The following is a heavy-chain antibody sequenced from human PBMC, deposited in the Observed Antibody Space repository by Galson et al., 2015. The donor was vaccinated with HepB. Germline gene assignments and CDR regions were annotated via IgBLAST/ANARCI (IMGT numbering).Heavy chain of an antibody. V-gene: IGHV1-2*04. D-gene: IGHD2-15*01. CDR3: ASPLNWDIVVVVAARNYYYYGMDV. CDR2: INPNSGGT. Sequence: SVKVSCKASGYTFTGYYMHWVRQAPGQGLEWMGWINPNSGGTNYAQKFQGWVTMTRDTFISTAYMELSRLRSDDTAVYYCASPLNWDIVVVVAARNYYYYGMDVWGQGTTVTVSS. J-gene: IGHJ6*02. CDR1: GYTFTGYY.